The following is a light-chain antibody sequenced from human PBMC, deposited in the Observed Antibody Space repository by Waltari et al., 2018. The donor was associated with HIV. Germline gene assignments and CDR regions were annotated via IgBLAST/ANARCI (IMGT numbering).Light chain of an antibody. CDR2: GAS. V-gene: IGKV3-15*01. Sequence: EIVITQSPAILSVSPGDSHTLSCRAGQSISNNLAWYQQKPGQAPRLLIFGASTRATGVPARFSGSGSGTEFTLTISSLQSEDFAIYFCQQYKTWPLTFGGGTKVEIK. CDR3: QQYKTWPLT. CDR1: QSISNN. J-gene: IGKJ4*01.